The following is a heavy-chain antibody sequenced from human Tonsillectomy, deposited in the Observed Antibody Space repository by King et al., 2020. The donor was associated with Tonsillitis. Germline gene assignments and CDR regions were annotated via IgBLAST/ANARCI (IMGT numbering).Heavy chain of an antibody. J-gene: IGHJ6*02. D-gene: IGHD6-19*01. CDR2: MYYSGST. CDR3: VRHFSSGWVYHYGLDV. Sequence: LQLQESGPGLVKPSETLSLTCTVSGGSISSDTYYWGWIRQPPEEGLEWIGSMYYSGSTYYNPSFESRVTISVDTSKNQFSLKLTSVTAADTAVYYCVRHFSSGWVYHYGLDVWGQGTAVPVSS. CDR1: GGSISSDTYY. V-gene: IGHV4-39*01.